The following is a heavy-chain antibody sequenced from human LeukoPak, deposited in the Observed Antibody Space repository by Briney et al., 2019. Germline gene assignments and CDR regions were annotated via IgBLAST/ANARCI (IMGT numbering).Heavy chain of an antibody. CDR2: IYTSGST. CDR3: ARGLPGAPVDY. D-gene: IGHD1-26*01. Sequence: SETLSLTCAVYGASFSGFYWSWIRQPAGKGLEWIGRIYTSGSTNYNPSLKSRVTISVDTSKNQFSLKLSSVTAADTAVYYCARGLPGAPVDYWGQGTLVTVSS. V-gene: IGHV4-59*10. J-gene: IGHJ4*02. CDR1: GASFSGFY.